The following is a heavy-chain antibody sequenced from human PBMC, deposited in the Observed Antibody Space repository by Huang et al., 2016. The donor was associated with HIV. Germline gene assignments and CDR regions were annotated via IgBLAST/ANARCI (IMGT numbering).Heavy chain of an antibody. D-gene: IGHD2-8*01. J-gene: IGHJ4*02. CDR1: GFTFNGYS. Sequence: EVHLVESGGGVVEPGGSLRLSCAASGFTFNGYSINWFRKTPGGGRGWFVYMSAAGDSFYSADSVKGRFTISRDNAKKSLYLQMNSLRGEDTAVYYCATLVLMAPRPYWGQGTLVIVSS. V-gene: IGHV3-48*01. CDR2: MSAAGDSF. CDR3: ATLVLMAPRPY.